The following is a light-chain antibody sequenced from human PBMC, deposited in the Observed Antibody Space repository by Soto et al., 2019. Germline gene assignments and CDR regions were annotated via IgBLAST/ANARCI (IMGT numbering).Light chain of an antibody. V-gene: IGLV3-21*04. CDR2: YDT. CDR1: NIGSKS. Sequence: SYELTQPPSVSVAPGKTARINCGGNNIGSKSVHWYQQKPGQAPVLVIYYDTDRPSGIPERFSGSNSGNTATLTISSVEAGDEADYYCQVWDSSSDHYVFGTGTKVTVL. J-gene: IGLJ1*01. CDR3: QVWDSSSDHYV.